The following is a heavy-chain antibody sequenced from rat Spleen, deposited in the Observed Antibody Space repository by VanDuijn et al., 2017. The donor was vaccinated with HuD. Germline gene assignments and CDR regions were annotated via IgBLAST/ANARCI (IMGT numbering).Heavy chain of an antibody. V-gene: IGHV5S13*01. CDR1: GFTFSNHD. J-gene: IGHJ3*01. CDR3: AKTGFAY. D-gene: IGHD5-1*01. Sequence: EVQLVESGGGLVRPGRSLKLSCAASGFTFSNHDMAWVRQAPTKGLEWLASISPSGDSTYYRDSVKGRFVISKDNAKNTGYLQMNNLRSEDTAMYYCAKTGFAYWGQGTLVTVSS. CDR2: ISPSGDST.